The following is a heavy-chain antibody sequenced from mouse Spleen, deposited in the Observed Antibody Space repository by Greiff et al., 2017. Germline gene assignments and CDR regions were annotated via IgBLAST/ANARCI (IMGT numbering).Heavy chain of an antibody. CDR3: ANYYGSLYYYAMDY. V-gene: IGHV1-72*01. Sequence: VQLQQPGAELVKPGASVKLSCKASGYTFTSYWMHWVKQRPGRGLEWIGRIDPNSGGTKYNEKFKSKATLTVDKPSSTAYMQLSSLTSEDSAVYYCANYYGSLYYYAMDYWGQGTSVTVSS. CDR2: IDPNSGGT. D-gene: IGHD1-1*01. J-gene: IGHJ4*01. CDR1: GYTFTSYW.